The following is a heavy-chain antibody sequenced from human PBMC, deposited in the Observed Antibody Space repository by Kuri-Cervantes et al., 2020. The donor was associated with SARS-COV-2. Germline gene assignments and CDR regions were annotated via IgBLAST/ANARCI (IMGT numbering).Heavy chain of an antibody. CDR1: GGSISSYY. Sequence: GSLRLSCTVSGGSISSYYWSWIRQPAGKGLEWIGRIYTSGSTNYNPSLKSRVTMSVDTSKNQFSLKLSSVTAADTAVYYCARIVNYSKGNWNYGYYYYMDVWGEGTTVTVSS. D-gene: IGHD1-7*01. V-gene: IGHV4-4*07. CDR2: IYTSGST. J-gene: IGHJ6*03. CDR3: ARIVNYSKGNWNYGYYYYMDV.